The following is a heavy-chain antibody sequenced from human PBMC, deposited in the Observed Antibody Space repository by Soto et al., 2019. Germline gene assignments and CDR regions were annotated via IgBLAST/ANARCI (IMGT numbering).Heavy chain of an antibody. Sequence: SVKVSFKASGGTFSTYTFSWVRQAPGQGLEWMGRIIPIFGTPYYAQKFQGRVTITADKSTSTVYMELSSLRSDDTAVYFCARGLECRGYCLDKPTWFAPWGQGTLVTVSS. D-gene: IGHD2-15*01. V-gene: IGHV1-69*06. CDR1: GGTFSTYT. J-gene: IGHJ5*02. CDR2: IIPIFGTP. CDR3: ARGLECRGYCLDKPTWFAP.